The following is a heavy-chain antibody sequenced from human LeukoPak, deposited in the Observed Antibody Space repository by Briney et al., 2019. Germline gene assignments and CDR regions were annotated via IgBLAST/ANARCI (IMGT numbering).Heavy chain of an antibody. CDR2: ISSSSSYI. D-gene: IGHD2-2*01. V-gene: IGHV3-21*01. J-gene: IGHJ5*02. CDR1: GFTFSSYS. CDR3: ARDNVVVPAARDRAVFNWFDP. Sequence: GGSLRLSCAASGFTFSSYSMNWVRQAPGKGLEWVSSISSSSSYIYYADSVKGRFTISRDNAKNSLYLQMNSLRAEDTAVYYCARDNVVVPAARDRAVFNWFDPGGQGTLVTVS.